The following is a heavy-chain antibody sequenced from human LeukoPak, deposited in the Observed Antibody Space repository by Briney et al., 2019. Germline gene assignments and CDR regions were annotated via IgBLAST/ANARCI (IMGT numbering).Heavy chain of an antibody. V-gene: IGHV3-23*01. D-gene: IGHD5-18*01. CDR2: IRGSGDNT. CDR1: GFTFSSYA. Sequence: GGSLRLSCAASGFTFSSYAMSWVRQAPGKGLSGASPIRGSGDNTYYADSVKGRFTISRDNSENTLYLQMNSLRAEDTAIFYCAKVRGYSYANEYHFDHWGQGTPVTVSS. CDR3: AKVRGYSYANEYHFDH. J-gene: IGHJ4*02.